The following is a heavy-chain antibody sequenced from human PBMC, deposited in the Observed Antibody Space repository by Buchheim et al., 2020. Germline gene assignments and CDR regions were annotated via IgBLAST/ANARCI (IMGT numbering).Heavy chain of an antibody. V-gene: IGHV4-34*01. CDR3: AREKGDDYVWGSYRRNWFDP. D-gene: IGHD3-16*02. CDR1: GGSFSGYY. Sequence: QVQLQQWGAGLLKPSETLSLTCAVYGGSFSGYYWSWIRQPPGKGLEWIGEINHSGSTNYNPSLTSRVTISVDTSKNQFSLKLSSVTAADTAVYYCAREKGDDYVWGSYRRNWFDPWGQGTL. J-gene: IGHJ5*02. CDR2: INHSGST.